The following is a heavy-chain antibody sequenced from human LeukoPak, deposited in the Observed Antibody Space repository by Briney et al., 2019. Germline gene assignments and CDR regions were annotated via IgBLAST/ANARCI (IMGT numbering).Heavy chain of an antibody. CDR2: IYYSGST. D-gene: IGHD3-10*01. CDR3: ARELMVRGVKVDYYYGMDV. V-gene: IGHV4-59*01. Sequence: SETLSLTCTVSGGSISSYYWSWIRQPPGKGLEWIGYIYYSGSTNYNPSLKSRVTISVDTSKNQFSLKLSSVTAADTAVYYCARELMVRGVKVDYYYGMDVWGQGTTVTVSS. J-gene: IGHJ6*02. CDR1: GGSISSYY.